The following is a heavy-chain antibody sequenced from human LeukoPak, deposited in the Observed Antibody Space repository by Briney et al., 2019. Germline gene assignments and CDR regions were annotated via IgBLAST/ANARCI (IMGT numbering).Heavy chain of an antibody. CDR2: ISGSGGDT. CDR3: AKWVIGRNFDY. V-gene: IGHV3-23*01. J-gene: IGHJ4*02. Sequence: PGGSLRPSCAASGFTFSNYVMNWVRQAPGRGLEWVSAISGSGGDTYYADSVKGRFSISRDNSKNTLYLQMNSLRAEDTAVYYCAKWVIGRNFDYWGQGTLVTVSS. CDR1: GFTFSNYV. D-gene: IGHD3-16*02.